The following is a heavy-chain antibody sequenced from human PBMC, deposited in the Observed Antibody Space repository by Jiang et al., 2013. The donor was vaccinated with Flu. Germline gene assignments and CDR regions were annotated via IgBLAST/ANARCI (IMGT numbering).Heavy chain of an antibody. V-gene: IGHV3-30-3*01. CDR3: ARGSSPAVYHHFDY. D-gene: IGHD2-8*01. Sequence: VQLLESGGGVVQPGRSLRLSCAASGFTFSSYAMHWVRQAPGKGLEWVAVISYDGSNKYYADSVKGRFTISRDNSKNTLYLQMNTLRAEDTAVYYCARGSSPAVYHHFDYWG. CDR2: ISYDGSNK. CDR1: GFTFSSYA. J-gene: IGHJ4*01.